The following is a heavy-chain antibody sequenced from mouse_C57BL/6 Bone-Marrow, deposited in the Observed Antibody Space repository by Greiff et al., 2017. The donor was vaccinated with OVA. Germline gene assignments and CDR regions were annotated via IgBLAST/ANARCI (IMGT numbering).Heavy chain of an antibody. D-gene: IGHD2-3*01. Sequence: EVHLVESGGGLVKPGGSLKLSCAASGFTFSSYTMSWVRQTPEKRLEWVATISGGGGNNYYPNSVKSRFTISRDNAKNTLYLQMSSLRAEDTALYYCARQAWLLRFAYWGQGTLVTVSA. CDR2: ISGGGGNN. J-gene: IGHJ3*01. CDR1: GFTFSSYT. CDR3: ARQAWLLRFAY. V-gene: IGHV5-9*01.